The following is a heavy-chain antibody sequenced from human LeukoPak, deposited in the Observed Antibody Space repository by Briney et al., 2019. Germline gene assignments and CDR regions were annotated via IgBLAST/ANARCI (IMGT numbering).Heavy chain of an antibody. Sequence: GGSLRLSCAASGFTFSSYWMSWVRQAPGKGLEWVANIKQDGSEKYYVDSVKGRFTISRDNAKNSLYLQMNSLRAEDTAVYYCAREAGGYKLRGPFDYWGQGTLVTVSS. CDR3: AREAGGYKLRGPFDY. J-gene: IGHJ4*02. D-gene: IGHD5-24*01. CDR2: IKQDGSEK. CDR1: GFTFSSYW. V-gene: IGHV3-7*01.